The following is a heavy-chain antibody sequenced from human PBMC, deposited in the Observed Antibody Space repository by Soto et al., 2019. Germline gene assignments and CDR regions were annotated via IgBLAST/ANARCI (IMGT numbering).Heavy chain of an antibody. CDR1: GGSISSGGYS. D-gene: IGHD5-12*01. V-gene: IGHV4-30-2*01. CDR3: AAGGGLPRYY. CDR2: IYHSGST. Sequence: PSETQSLTCAVSGGSISSGGYSWSCIRQPPGKGLEWIGYIYHSGSTYYNPSLKSRVTISVDRSKNQFSLKLSSVTAADTAVYYCAAGGGLPRYYWGQGTLVTVSS. J-gene: IGHJ4*02.